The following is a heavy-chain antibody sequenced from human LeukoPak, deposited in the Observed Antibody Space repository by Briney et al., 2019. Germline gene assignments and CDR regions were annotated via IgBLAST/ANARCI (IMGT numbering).Heavy chain of an antibody. CDR3: ARHGMGNWFDP. CDR1: GYSFTSYC. J-gene: IGHJ5*02. CDR2: IDPCDSYT. V-gene: IGHV5-10-1*01. Sequence: GESLKISCKGSGYSFTSYCISWVRQMPGKGLEWMGRIDPCDSYTNYSPSFQGHVTISADKSISTAYLQWSSLKASDTAMYYCARHGMGNWFDPWGQGTLVTVSS. D-gene: IGHD1-26*01.